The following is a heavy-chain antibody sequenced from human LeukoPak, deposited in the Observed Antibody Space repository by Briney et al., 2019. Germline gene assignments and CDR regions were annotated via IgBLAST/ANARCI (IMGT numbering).Heavy chain of an antibody. J-gene: IGHJ6*03. CDR1: GVSISSSSYY. CDR3: ARHQDYYYYYMDV. V-gene: IGHV4-39*01. Sequence: PSETLSLTCTVSGVSISSSSYYWGWIRQPPGKGLEWIGSIYYSGSTYYNPSLKSRVTISVDTSKNQFSLKLNSVTAADTAVYYCARHQDYYYYYMDVWGKGTTVTVSS. CDR2: IYYSGST.